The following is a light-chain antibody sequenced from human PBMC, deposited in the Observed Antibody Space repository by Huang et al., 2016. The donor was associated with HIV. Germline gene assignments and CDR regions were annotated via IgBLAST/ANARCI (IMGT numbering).Light chain of an antibody. V-gene: IGKV3-15*01. J-gene: IGKJ1*01. CDR1: QSVSSN. Sequence: EIVMTQSPATLSVSPGERATLSCRASQSVSSNLAWYQQKPGQAPRLLIYGASPRATGIPARFSGSGSGTEFTLTISSLQSEDFALYYCQQYNNWPRTFGQGTKVEIK. CDR3: QQYNNWPRT. CDR2: GAS.